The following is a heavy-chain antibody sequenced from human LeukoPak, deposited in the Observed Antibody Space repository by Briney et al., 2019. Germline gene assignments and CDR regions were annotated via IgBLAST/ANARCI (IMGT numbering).Heavy chain of an antibody. V-gene: IGHV3-66*01. CDR3: ARDRGCRYYFDY. Sequence: GRSLRLSCAASGFTVSSNYMSWVRQAPGKGLEWVSVIYSGGSTYYADSVKGRFTISRDDSKNTLYLQMNSLRAEDTAVYYCARDRGCRYYFDYWGQGTLVTVSS. CDR1: GFTVSSNY. J-gene: IGHJ4*02. CDR2: IYSGGST. D-gene: IGHD5-12*01.